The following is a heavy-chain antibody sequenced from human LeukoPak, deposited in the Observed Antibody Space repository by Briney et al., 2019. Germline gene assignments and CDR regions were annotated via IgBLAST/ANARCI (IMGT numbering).Heavy chain of an antibody. CDR2: ISSSSSYI. CDR1: GFTFSSYS. Sequence: GGSLRLSCAASGFTFSSYSMNWVRQAPGKGLEWVSSISSSSSYIYYADSVKGRLTISGDNAKNSLYLQMNSLRAEDTAVYYCARGNYDSSGYYYTPFDYWGQGTLVTVSS. CDR3: ARGNYDSSGYYYTPFDY. V-gene: IGHV3-21*01. J-gene: IGHJ4*02. D-gene: IGHD3-22*01.